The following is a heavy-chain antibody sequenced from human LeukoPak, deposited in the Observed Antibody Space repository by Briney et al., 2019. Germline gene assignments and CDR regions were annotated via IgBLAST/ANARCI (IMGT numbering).Heavy chain of an antibody. CDR3: ARAPPMVRGVTKSNWFDP. V-gene: IGHV1-46*01. J-gene: IGHJ5*02. Sequence: GASVKVPCTASGYTFTSYYMHWVRQAPGQGLEWMGIINPSGGSTSYAQKFQGRVTMTRDTSTSTVYMELSSLRSEDTAVYYCARAPPMVRGVTKSNWFDPWGQGTLVTVSS. CDR2: INPSGGST. CDR1: GYTFTSYY. D-gene: IGHD3-10*01.